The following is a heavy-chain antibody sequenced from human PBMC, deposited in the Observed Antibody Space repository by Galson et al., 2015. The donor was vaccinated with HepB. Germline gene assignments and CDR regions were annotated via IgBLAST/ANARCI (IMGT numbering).Heavy chain of an antibody. CDR2: ISWNSGSI. D-gene: IGHD4-17*01. J-gene: IGHJ3*02. CDR3: AKGRYGDYYISAFDI. V-gene: IGHV3-9*01. Sequence: SLRLSCAASGFTFDDYAMHWVRQAPGKGLEWVSGISWNSGSIGYADSVKGRFTISRDNAKNSLYLQMNSLRAEDTALYYCAKGRYGDYYISAFDIWGQGTMVTVSS. CDR1: GFTFDDYA.